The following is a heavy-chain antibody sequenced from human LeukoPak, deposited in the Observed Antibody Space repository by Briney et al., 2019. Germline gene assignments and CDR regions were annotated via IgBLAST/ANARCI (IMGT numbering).Heavy chain of an antibody. D-gene: IGHD6-19*01. Sequence: SETLSLTCTVSGGSISSGGYYWSWIRQHPGKGLEWIGHIYYTGSTYYNPSLKSRVTISSEASKNQFSLKLSSVTAADTAVYYCARDNEWLDYWGQGNLVIVSS. V-gene: IGHV4-31*03. J-gene: IGHJ4*02. CDR3: ARDNEWLDY. CDR1: GGSISSGGYY. CDR2: IYYTGST.